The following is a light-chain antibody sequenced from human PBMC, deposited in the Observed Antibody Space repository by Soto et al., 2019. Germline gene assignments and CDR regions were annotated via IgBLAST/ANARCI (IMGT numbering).Light chain of an antibody. CDR2: SAS. J-gene: IGKJ5*01. CDR1: QSISYK. V-gene: IGKV3-15*01. CDR3: QQYHEWPPIT. Sequence: EIVMTQSPATLSVSPGERATLSCRASQSISYKLAWYQQKPGQAPRLLMYSASTRAAGIPARFSGSGSGTEFTLTISSLQSEDFAVYYCQQYHEWPPITFGQGTRLEIK.